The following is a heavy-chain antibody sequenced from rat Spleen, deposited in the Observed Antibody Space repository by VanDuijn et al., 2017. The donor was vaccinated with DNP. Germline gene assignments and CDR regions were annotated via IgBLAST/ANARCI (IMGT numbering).Heavy chain of an antibody. V-gene: IGHV3-1*01. CDR2: INYSGST. Sequence: EVQLQESGPGLVKPSQSLSLTCSVTGDSITSNYWGWIRKLPGNKMEWIGYINYSGSTGYNPSLKSRISISRDTSKNQFFLQLNSVTTEDTATYYCARWGDYFDYWGQGVMVTVSS. J-gene: IGHJ2*01. CDR3: ARWGDYFDY. CDR1: GDSITSNY.